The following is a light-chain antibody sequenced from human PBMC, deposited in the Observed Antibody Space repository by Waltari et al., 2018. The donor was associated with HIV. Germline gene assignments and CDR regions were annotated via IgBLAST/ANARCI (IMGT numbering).Light chain of an antibody. Sequence: DIVMTQSQDSLAVSLAERATINCTSSQSVLSSSNNKTYLAWYQQKPGQPPKLLIYWASTRESGVPDRFTGSGSGTDFTLTISSLQAEDVAVYYCHQHSSTPPAFGQGTKVEIK. J-gene: IGKJ1*01. CDR2: WAS. V-gene: IGKV4-1*01. CDR1: QSVLSSSNNKTY. CDR3: HQHSSTPPA.